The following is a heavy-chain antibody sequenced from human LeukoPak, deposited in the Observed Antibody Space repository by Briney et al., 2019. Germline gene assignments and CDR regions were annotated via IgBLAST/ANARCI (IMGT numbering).Heavy chain of an antibody. CDR2: ISGSGGST. V-gene: IGHV3-23*01. CDR1: GFTFSSYA. D-gene: IGHD6-19*01. J-gene: IGHJ4*02. CDR3: AKEGAFIAVAGTIDY. Sequence: GGSLRLSCAASGFTFSSYAMSWVRQAPGRGLEWVSAISGSGGSTYYADSVTGRFTISRDNSKNTLYLQMNSLRAEDTAVYYCAKEGAFIAVAGTIDYWGQGTLVTVSS.